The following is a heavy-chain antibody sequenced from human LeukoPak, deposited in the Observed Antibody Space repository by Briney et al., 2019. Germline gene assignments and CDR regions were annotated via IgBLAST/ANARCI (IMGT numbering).Heavy chain of an antibody. D-gene: IGHD1-14*01. CDR3: AKERSARNQFDY. Sequence: PGGSLRLPCTASGFTFSSYAMSWVRQAPGKGLECVSTVSDGGGNTYYADSVKGRFTISRDNSKNTLFLQMNSLRAEDTAVYYCAKERSARNQFDYWGQGTLVTVSS. J-gene: IGHJ4*02. CDR2: VSDGGGNT. V-gene: IGHV3-23*01. CDR1: GFTFSSYA.